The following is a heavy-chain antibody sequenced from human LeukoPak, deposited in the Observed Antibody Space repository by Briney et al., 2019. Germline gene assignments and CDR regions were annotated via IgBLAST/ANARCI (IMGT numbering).Heavy chain of an antibody. V-gene: IGHV5-51*01. CDR2: IYPGDSDT. Sequence: GESLKISCKGSGYTFTSHWSGWVRQMPGRGLEWMGIIYPGDSDTRYSPSFQGQVTISADNSISTAYLQWSSLKASDTAMYYCARRPYDSGSYADYWGQGTPVTVSS. CDR3: ARRPYDSGSYADY. D-gene: IGHD3-10*01. CDR1: GYTFTSHW. J-gene: IGHJ4*02.